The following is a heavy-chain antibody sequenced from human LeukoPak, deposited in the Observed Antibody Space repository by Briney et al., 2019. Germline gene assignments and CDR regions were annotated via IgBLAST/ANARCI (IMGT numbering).Heavy chain of an antibody. J-gene: IGHJ6*02. V-gene: IGHV3-7*01. CDR3: ATYTHWVAGDV. CDR1: GFTFSNYA. D-gene: IGHD3-16*01. CDR2: MNQDGSEK. Sequence: PGGSLRLSCAASGFTFSNYAMSWVRQAPGKGLEWVANMNQDGSEKDYVDSVKGRFTISRDNARNSLYLQMSSLRAEDTAVYYCATYTHWVAGDVWGQGTTVTVSS.